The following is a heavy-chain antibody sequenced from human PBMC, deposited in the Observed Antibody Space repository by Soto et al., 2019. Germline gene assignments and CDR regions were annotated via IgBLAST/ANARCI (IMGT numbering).Heavy chain of an antibody. CDR3: AAMKTY. Sequence: PGGSLRISCAASGFNFKNAWMNWVRQAPGKGLEWVGRIKSETDGGTTDYAAPVKGRFTISRDDSKSTLFLQMYSLKTEDTGVYYCAAMKTYWGQGTPVTVS. V-gene: IGHV3-15*07. CDR2: IKSETDGGTT. CDR1: GFNFKNAW. D-gene: IGHD3-16*01. J-gene: IGHJ4*02.